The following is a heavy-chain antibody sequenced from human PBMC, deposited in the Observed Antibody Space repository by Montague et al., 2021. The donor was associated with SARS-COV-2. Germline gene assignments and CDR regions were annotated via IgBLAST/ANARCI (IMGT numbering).Heavy chain of an antibody. V-gene: IGHV4-59*08. CDR2: ISDSGST. CDR3: ARVDSSGPGEY. CDR1: GGSLNNYF. D-gene: IGHD3-22*01. J-gene: IGHJ4*02. Sequence: SETLSLTCTVSGGSLNNYFWSWIRQPPGKGLEWVGYISDSGSTKYNSSLQRRVTISVDTARNQFSLKLLSVTAADTAFYYCARVDSSGPGEYWGQGILVSVSS.